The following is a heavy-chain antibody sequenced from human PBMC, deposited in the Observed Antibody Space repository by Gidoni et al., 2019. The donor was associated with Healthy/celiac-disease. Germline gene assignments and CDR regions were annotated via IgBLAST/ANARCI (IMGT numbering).Heavy chain of an antibody. CDR3: ASFTSGGYYYGMDV. V-gene: IGHV1-69*06. D-gene: IGHD3-10*01. Sequence: QVQLVQSGAEVKKPGSSVTVSCKASGGTFSSYAISWVRQAPGQGLEWKGGIIPIFGTANYAQKFQGRVTITADKSTSTAYMELSSLRSEDTAVYYCASFTSGGYYYGMDVWGQGTTVTVSS. CDR1: GGTFSSYA. CDR2: IIPIFGTA. J-gene: IGHJ6*02.